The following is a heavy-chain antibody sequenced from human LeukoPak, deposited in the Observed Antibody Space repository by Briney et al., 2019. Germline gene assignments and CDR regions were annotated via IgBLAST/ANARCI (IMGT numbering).Heavy chain of an antibody. J-gene: IGHJ4*02. Sequence: GGSLRLSCAASGFTFSSYAMSWVRQAPGKGLEWVAAISGSGGSTYYADSVKGRFTISRDNSKNTLYLQMNSLRAEDTAVYYCAKFLPTHIVVANYYFDYWGQGTLVTVSS. D-gene: IGHD2-21*01. CDR1: GFTFSSYA. CDR2: ISGSGGST. CDR3: AKFLPTHIVVANYYFDY. V-gene: IGHV3-23*01.